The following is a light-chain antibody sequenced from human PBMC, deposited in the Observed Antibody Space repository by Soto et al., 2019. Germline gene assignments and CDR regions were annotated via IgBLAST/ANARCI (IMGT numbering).Light chain of an antibody. V-gene: IGKV3-20*01. CDR3: KHYSSSPPNT. CDR1: QSVTTNY. CDR2: GAS. J-gene: IGKJ2*01. Sequence: EIVLTQSPGTLPLSPGERATLSCRATQSVTTNYLAWYQQKPGQAPRLLIYGASISATGIPDRFNGSGSGTDFTLTISRLEPEDFAVYYCKHYSSSPPNTFGQGTKLEIK.